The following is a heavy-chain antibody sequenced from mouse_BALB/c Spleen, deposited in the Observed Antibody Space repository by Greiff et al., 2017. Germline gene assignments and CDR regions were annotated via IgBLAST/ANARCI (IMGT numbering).Heavy chain of an antibody. Sequence: VQLVESGAELAKPGASVKMSCKASGYTFTSYWMHWVKQRPGQGLEWIGYINPSTGYTEYNQKFKDKATLTADKSSSTAYMQLSSLTSEDSAVYYCAKHYGSSYRYAMDYWGQGTSVTVSS. CDR3: AKHYGSSYRYAMDY. CDR2: INPSTGYT. J-gene: IGHJ4*01. CDR1: GYTFTSYW. D-gene: IGHD1-1*01. V-gene: IGHV1-7*01.